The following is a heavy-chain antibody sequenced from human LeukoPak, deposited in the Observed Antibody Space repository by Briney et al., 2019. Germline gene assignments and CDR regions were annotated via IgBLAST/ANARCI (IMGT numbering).Heavy chain of an antibody. D-gene: IGHD6-19*01. V-gene: IGHV3-21*01. CDR3: ARAVAGTGTFDY. CDR2: ISSSSSYI. Sequence: GGSLRLSCAASGFTFSSYSMNWVRQAPGKGLEWGSSISSSSSYIYYADSGKGRFTISRENAKNSLYLQMNSLRAEDTAVYYCARAVAGTGTFDYWGQGTLVTVSS. J-gene: IGHJ4*02. CDR1: GFTFSSYS.